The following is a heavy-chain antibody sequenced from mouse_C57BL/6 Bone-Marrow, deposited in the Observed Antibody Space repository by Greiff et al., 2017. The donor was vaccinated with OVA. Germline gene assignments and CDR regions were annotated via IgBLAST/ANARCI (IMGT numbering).Heavy chain of an antibody. CDR3: ARSYYYGSSYYAMDY. D-gene: IGHD1-1*01. Sequence: EVQLVESGGGLVQPGGSLSLSCAASGFTFTDYYMSWVRQPPGKALEWLGFIRNKANGYTTEYSASVKGRFTISRDNSQSILYLQMNALRAEDSATYYCARSYYYGSSYYAMDYWGQGTSVTVSS. CDR2: IRNKANGYTT. CDR1: GFTFTDYY. V-gene: IGHV7-3*01. J-gene: IGHJ4*01.